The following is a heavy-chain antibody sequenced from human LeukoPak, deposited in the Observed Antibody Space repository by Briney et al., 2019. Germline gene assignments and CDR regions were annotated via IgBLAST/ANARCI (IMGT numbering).Heavy chain of an antibody. CDR2: ISWNSGSI. Sequence: PGGSLRLSCAASGFTFDDYAMHWVRQAPGKGLEWVSGISWNSGSIGYADSVKGRFTISRDNAKNSLYLQMNSLRAEDTALYYCAKAQGTTVVTLDYWGQGTLVTVSS. CDR3: AKAQGTTVVTLDY. V-gene: IGHV3-9*01. D-gene: IGHD4-23*01. CDR1: GFTFDDYA. J-gene: IGHJ4*02.